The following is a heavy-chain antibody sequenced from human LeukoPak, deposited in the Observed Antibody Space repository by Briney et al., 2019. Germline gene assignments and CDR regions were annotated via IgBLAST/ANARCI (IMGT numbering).Heavy chain of an antibody. V-gene: IGHV1-3*04. Sequence: ASVKVSCKASGYNFISYAMHWVRQAPGQRLEWMGWIHTDNGDTKYSHYFLGRVTITRDTSANTAYMELSSLRSEDTAVYYCARDCVVGLAPFDPWGQGTLVTVSS. J-gene: IGHJ5*02. CDR1: GYNFISYA. CDR3: ARDCVVGLAPFDP. CDR2: IHTDNGDT. D-gene: IGHD2-15*01.